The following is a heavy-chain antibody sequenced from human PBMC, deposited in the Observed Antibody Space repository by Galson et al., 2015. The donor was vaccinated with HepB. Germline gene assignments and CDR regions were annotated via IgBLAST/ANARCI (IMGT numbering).Heavy chain of an antibody. D-gene: IGHD3-3*01. CDR1: GFKFSDYY. J-gene: IGHJ6*03. Sequence: SLRLSCAASGFKFSDYYMTWIRQAPGKGLEWVSYITNTGSVTYYADSVKGRFTVYRDNAKNSLYLQMNSLSPEDTAVNYCARNYYDFGGDHYYMDVWGQGTTVTVSS. V-gene: IGHV3-11*01. CDR2: ITNTGSVT. CDR3: ARNYYDFGGDHYYMDV.